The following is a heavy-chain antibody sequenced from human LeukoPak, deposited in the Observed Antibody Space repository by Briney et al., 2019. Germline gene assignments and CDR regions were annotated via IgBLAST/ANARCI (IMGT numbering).Heavy chain of an antibody. CDR2: ISYDGSNS. Sequence: GGSLRLSCAASGFIFSDYGMYWVRQAPGKGLEWLAVISYDGSNSYYADSVKGRFTIARDNSKNTPNLQMNSLRAEDTAVYYCARGYSSSSEGSFDYWGQGTLVTVSS. CDR3: ARGYSSSSEGSFDY. J-gene: IGHJ4*02. D-gene: IGHD6-6*01. CDR1: GFIFSDYG. V-gene: IGHV3-33*01.